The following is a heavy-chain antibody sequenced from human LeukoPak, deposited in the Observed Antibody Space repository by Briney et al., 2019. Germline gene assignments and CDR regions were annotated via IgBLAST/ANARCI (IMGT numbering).Heavy chain of an antibody. Sequence: GGSLRLSCAASGFTFSSYSMNWVRQAPGKGLEWVSCISSSSRYIYYVDSVKGRFTISRDNAKNSLYPQMNSLRAEDTAVYYCARDKATGEFDYWGQGTLVTVSS. CDR2: ISSSSRYI. J-gene: IGHJ4*02. CDR1: GFTFSSYS. D-gene: IGHD5-12*01. V-gene: IGHV3-21*01. CDR3: ARDKATGEFDY.